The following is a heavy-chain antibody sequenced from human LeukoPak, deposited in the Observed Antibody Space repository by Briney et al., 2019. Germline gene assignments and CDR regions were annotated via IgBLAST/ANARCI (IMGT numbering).Heavy chain of an antibody. D-gene: IGHD3-9*01. CDR2: ISAYNGNT. Sequence: ASVTVSCKASGYTFTSYGMSWVRQAPGQGLEWVGWISAYNGNTNYAQKLQGRVTMTTDTSTSTAYMELRSLRSDDTAVYYCARLVTENDAFDIWGQGTMVTVSS. CDR3: ARLVTENDAFDI. V-gene: IGHV1-18*01. J-gene: IGHJ3*02. CDR1: GYTFTSYG.